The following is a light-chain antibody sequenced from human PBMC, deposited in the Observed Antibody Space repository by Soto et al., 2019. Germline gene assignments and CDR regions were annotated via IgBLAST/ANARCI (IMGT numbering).Light chain of an antibody. J-gene: IGLJ1*01. V-gene: IGLV2-14*01. CDR2: DVS. CDR1: SSVVGGYNY. CDR3: SSYTSLSTRV. Sequence: QSALTQPASVSGSPGQSITISCTGTSSVVGGYNYVSWYQQHPGKAPKLMIYDVSNRPSGVSNRFSGSKSGNTASLTISGLQAEDEADYYCSSYTSLSTRVFGTGTKVTVL.